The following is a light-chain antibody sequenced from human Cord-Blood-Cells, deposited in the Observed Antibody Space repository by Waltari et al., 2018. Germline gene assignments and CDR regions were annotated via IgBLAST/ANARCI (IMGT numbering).Light chain of an antibody. CDR2: WAS. V-gene: IGKV4-1*01. CDR3: QQYYSTPLT. CDR1: PSVLYSSNNKNY. J-gene: IGKJ4*01. Sequence: DIVITQYPVSLAVSLGERATINCKSSPSVLYSSNNKNYFAWYQQKPGQPPKLLIYWASTRESGVPDRFSGSGSGTDFTLTISSLQAEDVAVYYCQQYYSTPLTFGGGTKVEIK.